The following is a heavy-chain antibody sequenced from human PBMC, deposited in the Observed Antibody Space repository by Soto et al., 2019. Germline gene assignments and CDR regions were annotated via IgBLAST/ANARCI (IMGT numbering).Heavy chain of an antibody. D-gene: IGHD4-17*01. CDR1: GFTFSSYG. CDR3: ARANEWGDYVDAFDI. Sequence: GGSLRLSCAASGFTFSSYGMHWVRQAPGKGLEWVAVIWYDGSNKYYADSVKGRFTISRDNSKNTLYLQMNSLRAEDTAVYYCARANEWGDYVDAFDIWGQGTMVTVSS. V-gene: IGHV3-33*01. CDR2: IWYDGSNK. J-gene: IGHJ3*02.